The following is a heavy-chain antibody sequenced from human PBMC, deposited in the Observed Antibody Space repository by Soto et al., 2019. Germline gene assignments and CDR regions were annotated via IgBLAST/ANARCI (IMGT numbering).Heavy chain of an antibody. Sequence: QLVESGGGLVQPGGSLRLSCAASGFTFSNYEMAWVRRAPGKGLKGFSYVIISDETTSYSESVRGRFTISRDNARNSLYLQMNSLRIEDTAVYYCARLPTITGSAYWYFDLWGRGTLVTVSS. CDR3: ARLPTITGSAYWYFDL. V-gene: IGHV3-48*03. J-gene: IGHJ2*01. CDR2: VIISDETT. D-gene: IGHD1-20*01. CDR1: GFTFSNYE.